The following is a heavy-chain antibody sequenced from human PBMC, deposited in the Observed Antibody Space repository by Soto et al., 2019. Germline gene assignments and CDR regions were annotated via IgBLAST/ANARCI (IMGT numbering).Heavy chain of an antibody. CDR1: GGSINNDSFF. CDR3: ARHPDIVVVPAAQFDY. Sequence: SETLSLTCTVSGGSINNDSFFWGWVRQPPGKGLEWIGGIYHSGSTTYNPSLKSRVTISIDTSNNQFSLKLSSVTAADTAVYYCARHPDIVVVPAAQFDYWGQGTLVTVSS. CDR2: IYHSGST. V-gene: IGHV4-39*01. J-gene: IGHJ4*02. D-gene: IGHD2-2*01.